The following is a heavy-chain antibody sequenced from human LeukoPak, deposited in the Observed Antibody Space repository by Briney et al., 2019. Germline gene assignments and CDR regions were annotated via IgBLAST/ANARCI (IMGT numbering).Heavy chain of an antibody. D-gene: IGHD3-16*01. J-gene: IGHJ4*02. CDR2: INSDGTTT. CDR3: SRDTFGPRDY. CDR1: GFTFATYW. Sequence: PGGSLRLSCVASGFTFATYWMHWVRQAPGKGLEWVSRINSDGTTTTYADSVKGRLTISRDNAKHTLYLQMNNLRAEDTAVYYCSRDTFGPRDYWGQGTLVTVSS. V-gene: IGHV3-74*01.